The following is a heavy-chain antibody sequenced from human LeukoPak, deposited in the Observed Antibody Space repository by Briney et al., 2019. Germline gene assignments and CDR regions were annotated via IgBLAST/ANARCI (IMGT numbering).Heavy chain of an antibody. CDR2: IWYDGSKK. D-gene: IGHD2-2*01. V-gene: IGHV3-33*01. Sequence: GGSLRLSCAASGFTFTSYGMHWVRQAPGKGLEWVAVIWYDGSKKYYADSVKGRFTISRDNSKNTLYVQMNSLRAEDTAVYYCARDGYQLPGGYMDVWGKGTTVTVSS. CDR3: ARDGYQLPGGYMDV. J-gene: IGHJ6*03. CDR1: GFTFTSYG.